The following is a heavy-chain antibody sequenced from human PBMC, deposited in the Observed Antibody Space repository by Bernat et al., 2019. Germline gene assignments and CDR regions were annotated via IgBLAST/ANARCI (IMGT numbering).Heavy chain of an antibody. CDR2: IWYDGSNK. Sequence: QVQLVESGGGVVQPGRSLRLSCAASGFTFSSYGMHWVRQAPGKGLEWVAVIWYDGSNKYYADSVKGRFTISRDNSKNTLYLQMNNLRAEDTAVYYCARRSEKGGMDVWGQGTTVTVSS. CDR1: GFTFSSYG. J-gene: IGHJ6*02. CDR3: ARRSEKGGMDV. V-gene: IGHV3-33*01.